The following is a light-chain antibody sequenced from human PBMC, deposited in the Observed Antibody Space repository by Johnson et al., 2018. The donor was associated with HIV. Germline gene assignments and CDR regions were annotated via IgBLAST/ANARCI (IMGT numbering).Light chain of an antibody. J-gene: IGLJ1*01. CDR2: DNN. CDR1: SSNVGSSF. CDR3: GTWDSSLNV. V-gene: IGLV1-51*01. Sequence: QPVLTQPPSVSAAPGQKVTISCSGSSSNVGSSFVSWYRQVPGTAPKLLIYDNNKRPSGIPGRFSGSKSGPSATLGITGLQTGDEADYYCGTWDSSLNVFGTGTKVTVL.